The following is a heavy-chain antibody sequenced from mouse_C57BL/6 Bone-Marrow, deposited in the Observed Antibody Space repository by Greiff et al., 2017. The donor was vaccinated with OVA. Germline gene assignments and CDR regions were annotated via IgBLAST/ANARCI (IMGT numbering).Heavy chain of an antibody. CDR3: ARLDYGSSHWYFDV. J-gene: IGHJ1*03. CDR2: ISNLAYSI. D-gene: IGHD1-1*01. CDR1: GFTFSDYG. V-gene: IGHV5-15*01. Sequence: EVQGVESGGGLVQPGGSLKLSCAASGFTFSDYGMAWVRQAPRKGPEWVAFISNLAYSIYYADTVTGRFTLSRENAKNTLYLEMSSLRSEDTAMYYCARLDYGSSHWYFDVWGTGTTVTVSS.